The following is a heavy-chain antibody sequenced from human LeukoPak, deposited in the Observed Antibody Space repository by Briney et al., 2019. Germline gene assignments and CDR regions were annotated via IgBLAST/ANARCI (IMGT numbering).Heavy chain of an antibody. CDR1: GGTFSSYA. V-gene: IGHV1-18*01. Sequence: AASVKVSCKASGGTFSSYAISWVRQAPGQGLEWMGGISTHNGNTNYAQKIQGRVTMTTDSSTSTAYMELRRLTSHDTAVYYCARDFAFIDVALVPAASDALDIWGQGTMVTVSS. CDR3: ARDFAFIDVALVPAASDALDI. D-gene: IGHD2-2*01. J-gene: IGHJ3*02. CDR2: ISTHNGNT.